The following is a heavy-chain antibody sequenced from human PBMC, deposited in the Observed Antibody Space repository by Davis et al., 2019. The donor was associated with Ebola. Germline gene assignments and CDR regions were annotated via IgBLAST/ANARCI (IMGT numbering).Heavy chain of an antibody. CDR3: ARGWAVAY. V-gene: IGHV4-59*01. CDR1: GGSISSYY. CDR2: IYYSGST. Sequence: MPSETLSLTCTVSGGSISSYYWSWIRQPPGKGLEWIGYIYYSGSTNYNPSLKSRVPISVDTSKNQFSLRLTSVTAADTAVYYCARGWAVAYWGQGTLVTVSS. D-gene: IGHD6-19*01. J-gene: IGHJ4*02.